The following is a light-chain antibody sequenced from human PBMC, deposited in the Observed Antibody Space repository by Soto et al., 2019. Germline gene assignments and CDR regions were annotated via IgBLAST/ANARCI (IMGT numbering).Light chain of an antibody. Sequence: ETVMTQSPATLSVSPGERVTLSCRASQSVNNYLAWYQQKPGQAPRLLVYGASTRATGVPARFSGSGSGTDFTLTISSLQSEDFALYFFQQCNDWPLFTFGQGTRLEIK. V-gene: IGKV3-15*01. J-gene: IGKJ5*01. CDR2: GAS. CDR1: QSVNNY. CDR3: QQCNDWPLFT.